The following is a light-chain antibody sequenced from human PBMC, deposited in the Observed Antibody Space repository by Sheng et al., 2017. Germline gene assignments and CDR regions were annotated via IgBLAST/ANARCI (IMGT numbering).Light chain of an antibody. CDR2: DAS. Sequence: DIQMTQSPSSLSASVGDRVTITCQASQDISNYLNWYQQKPGKAPKLLIYDASNLETGVPSRFSGSGSGTDFTFTISSLQPEDIATYYCQQYDNLVTFGPRDETRXSN. V-gene: IGKV1-33*01. J-gene: IGKJ3*01. CDR3: QQYDNLVT. CDR1: QDISNY.